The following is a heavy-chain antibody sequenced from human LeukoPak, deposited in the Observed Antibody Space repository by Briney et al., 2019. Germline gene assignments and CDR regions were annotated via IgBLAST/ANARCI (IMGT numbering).Heavy chain of an antibody. V-gene: IGHV1-18*01. Sequence: ASVKVSCKASGYTFTSYDFSWVRQAPGQGLEWMGWISTYNGYANYAQNLQGRVTMTTDTSTSTAYMELRSLRSDDTAVYYYARDSWDNNWFDPWGQGTLVTVSS. CDR2: ISTYNGYA. J-gene: IGHJ5*02. CDR3: ARDSWDNNWFDP. CDR1: GYTFTSYD. D-gene: IGHD1-26*01.